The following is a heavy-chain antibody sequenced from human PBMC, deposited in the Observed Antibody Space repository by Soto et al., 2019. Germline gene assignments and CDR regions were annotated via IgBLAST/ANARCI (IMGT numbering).Heavy chain of an antibody. D-gene: IGHD4-17*01. CDR2: IFDSGST. J-gene: IGHJ2*01. Sequence: QVQLQESGPGLVKPSQTLSLTCTVSGGSISGGVYYWSWIRQPPGKGLEWIGYIFDSGSTYYYPSLKSRVTISVDTAKNQFSLRLSSVTAADTAVYYCAREIIPLTTDWYFDLWGRGTLVTVSS. CDR3: AREIIPLTTDWYFDL. CDR1: GGSISGGVYY. V-gene: IGHV4-30-4*01.